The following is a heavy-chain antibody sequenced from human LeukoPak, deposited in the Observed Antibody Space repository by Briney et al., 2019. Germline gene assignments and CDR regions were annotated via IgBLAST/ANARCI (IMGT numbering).Heavy chain of an antibody. J-gene: IGHJ6*02. CDR1: GVSISSGDYY. Sequence: SQTLSLTCTVSGVSISSGDYYWSWIRQPPGKGLEWIGYIYYSGSTYNNPSLKSRVTISVDTSKNQFSLKLSSVTAADTAVYYCAREGVGEYVWGSHGMDVWGQGTTVTVSS. V-gene: IGHV4-30-4*01. CDR3: AREGVGEYVWGSHGMDV. CDR2: IYYSGST. D-gene: IGHD3-16*01.